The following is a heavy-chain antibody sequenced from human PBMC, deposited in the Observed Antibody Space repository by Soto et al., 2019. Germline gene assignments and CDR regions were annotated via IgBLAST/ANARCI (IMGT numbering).Heavy chain of an antibody. D-gene: IGHD1-20*01. V-gene: IGHV4-30-2*01. J-gene: IGHJ5*02. CDR3: ARDFIRIWGFDP. Sequence: QLQLQESGSGLVKPSQTLSLTCAVSGGSISSGGNSWSWIRQPPGKGLEWMGYIYHRGSTYYNPSLKRRVTISVDRSKNQFSLKLSSVPAADTAVYYCARDFIRIWGFDPWGQGTLVTVSS. CDR2: IYHRGST. CDR1: GGSISSGGNS.